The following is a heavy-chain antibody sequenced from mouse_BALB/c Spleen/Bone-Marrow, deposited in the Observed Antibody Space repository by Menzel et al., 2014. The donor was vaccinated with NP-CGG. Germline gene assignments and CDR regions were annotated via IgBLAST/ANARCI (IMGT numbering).Heavy chain of an antibody. J-gene: IGHJ3*01. D-gene: IGHD1-2*01. CDR2: IDPSDRET. Sequence: QVQLQQSGAELVKPGAPVKLSCKASGYTFTSYWMNWVKQRPGRGLEWIGRIDPSDRETHYNQKFKDKATLTVDKSSSTAYIQLSSLTSEDSAVYYCARRGYGYGFAYWGQGTLVTVSA. CDR3: ARRGYGYGFAY. CDR1: GYTFTSYW. V-gene: IGHV1-69*02.